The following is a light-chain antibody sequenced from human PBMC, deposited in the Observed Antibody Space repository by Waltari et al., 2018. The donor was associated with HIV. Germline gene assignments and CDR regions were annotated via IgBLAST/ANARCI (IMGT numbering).Light chain of an antibody. CDR2: DST. CDR3: GTWVSSLSAAV. Sequence: QSVLTQPPSVSAAPGQKVTISCSGSSSNIGNNYVSWYQQLPGTAPRLFMYDSTQRRSVFPVLFSTSKYVASATLAITGLQKGDEADYYCGTWVSSLSAAVFGGWTKLAVL. V-gene: IGLV1-51*01. CDR1: SSNIGNNY. J-gene: IGLJ2*01.